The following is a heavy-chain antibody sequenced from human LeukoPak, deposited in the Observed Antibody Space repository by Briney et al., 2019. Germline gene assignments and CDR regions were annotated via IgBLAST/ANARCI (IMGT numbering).Heavy chain of an antibody. CDR2: IYCSGST. CDR3: ARDSGSYYYFDY. Sequence: SETLSLTCTVSGGSISSYYWSWIRQPPGKGLEWIGYIYCSGSTNYNPSLRSRVTISVDTSKNQFSLKLSSVTAADTAVYYCARDSGSYYYFDYWGQGTLVTVSS. D-gene: IGHD1-26*01. J-gene: IGHJ4*02. V-gene: IGHV4-59*12. CDR1: GGSISSYY.